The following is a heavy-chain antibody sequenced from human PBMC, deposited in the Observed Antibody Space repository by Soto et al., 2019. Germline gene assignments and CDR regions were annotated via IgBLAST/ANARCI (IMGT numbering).Heavy chain of an antibody. D-gene: IGHD1-26*01. CDR2: IRVYNGDT. CDR3: ARGDRSPNY. Sequence: QVQLVQSGAEVKKTGASVKVSCKSSGYDFTNYGITWVRQAPGQGLDWVGWIRVYNGDTKYAQKLQGRVTLTTDTSTTTAYMELRSLRSDDTAVYYCARGDRSPNYWGQGTLVTVSS. J-gene: IGHJ4*02. V-gene: IGHV1-18*01. CDR1: GYDFTNYG.